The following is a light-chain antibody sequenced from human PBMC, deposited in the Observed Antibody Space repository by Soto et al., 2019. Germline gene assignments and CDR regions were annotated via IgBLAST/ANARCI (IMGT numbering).Light chain of an antibody. Sequence: DIQMTQSPSTLSASVGDRGTITCRASQSISSWLAWYQQKPGKAPKLLIYKASSLESGVPSRFSGSGSGTEFTLTISNLEPDDFATYYCQQYNSYSTFGQGTKVEIK. V-gene: IGKV1-5*03. J-gene: IGKJ1*01. CDR1: QSISSW. CDR2: KAS. CDR3: QQYNSYST.